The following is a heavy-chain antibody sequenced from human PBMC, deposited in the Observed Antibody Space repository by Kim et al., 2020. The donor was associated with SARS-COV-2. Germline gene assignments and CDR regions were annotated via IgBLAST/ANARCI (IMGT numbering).Heavy chain of an antibody. CDR1: GGTFSSYA. Sequence: SVKVSCKASGGTFSSYAISWVRQAPGQGLEWMGGIIPIFGTANYAQKFQGRVTITADESTSTAYMELSSLRSEDTAVYYCARDKGVVVPAAISHAFDIWGQGTMVTVSS. CDR2: IIPIFGTA. D-gene: IGHD2-2*02. V-gene: IGHV1-69*13. J-gene: IGHJ3*02. CDR3: ARDKGVVVPAAISHAFDI.